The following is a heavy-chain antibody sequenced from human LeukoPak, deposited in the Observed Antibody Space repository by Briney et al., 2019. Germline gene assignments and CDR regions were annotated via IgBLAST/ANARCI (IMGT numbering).Heavy chain of an antibody. J-gene: IGHJ4*02. CDR2: IWSDGSNK. D-gene: IGHD1-26*01. Sequence: GGSLRLSCAASGFTFSTYGMHRVRQAPGEGLEWVAVIWSDGSNKYYADSVKGRFTISRDNSKNTLYLQMNSLRAEDTAVYFCARASGSLDYWGQGTLVTVSS. CDR1: GFTFSTYG. CDR3: ARASGSLDY. V-gene: IGHV3-33*01.